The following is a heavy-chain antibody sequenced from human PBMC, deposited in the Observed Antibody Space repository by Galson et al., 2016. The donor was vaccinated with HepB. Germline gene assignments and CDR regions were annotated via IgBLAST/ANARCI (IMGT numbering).Heavy chain of an antibody. J-gene: IGHJ4*02. CDR1: GFTLNSYA. CDR2: IVDSGVTT. D-gene: IGHD3-16*01. CDR3: AKDTSWVLDF. V-gene: IGHV3-23*01. Sequence: SLRLSCAASGFTLNSYAMCWVRQAPGKGLEWVSAIVDSGVTTYYADSVRGRFTISRDNSKSTLYLQMNSLRAEGTAVYYCAKDTSWVLDFWGQGNLVTVSS.